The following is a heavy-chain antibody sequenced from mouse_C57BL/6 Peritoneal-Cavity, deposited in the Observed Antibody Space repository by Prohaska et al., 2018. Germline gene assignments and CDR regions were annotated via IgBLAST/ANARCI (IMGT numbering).Heavy chain of an antibody. CDR1: GFTFSDYG. CDR3: ARDPAWFAY. CDR2: SSSGIRTI. V-gene: IGHV5-17*01. J-gene: IGHJ3*01. Sequence: EVQLVESGGGLVKPGGSLKLSCAASGFTFSDYGMHWVRPAPDNGLEWVAYSSSGIRTIYYADTVKGRFTISRDNAKNTMFLQMTSLRSEDTAMYYCARDPAWFAYWGQGTLVTVSA.